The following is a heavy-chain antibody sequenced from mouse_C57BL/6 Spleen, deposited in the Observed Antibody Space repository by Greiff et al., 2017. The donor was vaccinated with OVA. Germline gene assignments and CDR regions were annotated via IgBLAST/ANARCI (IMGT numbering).Heavy chain of an antibody. J-gene: IGHJ3*01. Sequence: VQLQQSGPELVKPGASVKIPCKASGYTFTDYNMDWVKQSHGKSLEWIGDINPNNGGTIYNQKFKGKATLTVDKSSSTAYMELRSLTSEDTAVYYCAREGLTTGFAYWGQGTLVTVSA. V-gene: IGHV1-18*01. CDR2: INPNNGGT. CDR1: GYTFTDYN. CDR3: AREGLTTGFAY. D-gene: IGHD3-3*01.